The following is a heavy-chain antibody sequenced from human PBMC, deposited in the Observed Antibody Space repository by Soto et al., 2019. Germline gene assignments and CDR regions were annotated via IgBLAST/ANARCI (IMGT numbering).Heavy chain of an antibody. V-gene: IGHV3-7*01. CDR1: GFAFSRHW. Sequence: PGGSLRLSCAASGFAFSRHWMTWVRQAPGKGLEWVANIKEDGSQKHYVDSVKGRFTISRDNAKNSLYLQMNSLRAEDTAVYYCARSGYPLGGLWLDRWGQGTMVTVSS. J-gene: IGHJ5*02. CDR3: ARSGYPLGGLWLDR. D-gene: IGHD3-3*01. CDR2: IKEDGSQK.